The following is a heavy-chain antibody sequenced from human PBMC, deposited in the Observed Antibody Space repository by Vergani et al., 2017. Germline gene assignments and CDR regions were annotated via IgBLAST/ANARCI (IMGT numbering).Heavy chain of an antibody. J-gene: IGHJ6*02. CDR2: IFSNDEK. CDR1: GSSLSSERVS. CDR3: ARMLPHSYASGRYYSGLDV. V-gene: IGHV2-26*01. Sequence: QVTLKESGPVLVKPTETLTLTCTVSGSSLSSERVSVSWIRQPPGKALEWLAHIFSNDEKSYSTSLQTRLTISKDTSKSQVVLTMTNMDPVDTATYYCARMLPHSYASGRYYSGLDVWGQGTTVTVSS. D-gene: IGHD3-10*01.